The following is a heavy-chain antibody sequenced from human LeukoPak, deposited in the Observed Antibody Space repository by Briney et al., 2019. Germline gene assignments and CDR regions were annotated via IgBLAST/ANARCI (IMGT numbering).Heavy chain of an antibody. J-gene: IGHJ6*03. Sequence: GGSLRLSCAASGFTFSSYSMYWVRQAPGKGLEWVSYISSSSSTIYYADSVKGRFTISRGNAKNSLYLQMNSLRAEDTAVYYCARGYCSSTSCYAYYYYYYMDVWGKGTTVTVSS. V-gene: IGHV3-48*01. CDR1: GFTFSSYS. CDR2: ISSSSSTI. D-gene: IGHD2-2*01. CDR3: ARGYCSSTSCYAYYYYYYMDV.